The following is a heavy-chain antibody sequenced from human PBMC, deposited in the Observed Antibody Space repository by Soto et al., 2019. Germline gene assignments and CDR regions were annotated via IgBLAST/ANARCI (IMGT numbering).Heavy chain of an antibody. CDR2: IYYSGST. D-gene: IGHD3-10*01. CDR3: ARQGRRPTYYYYGMDV. Sequence: SETLSLTCTVSAGSISSSSYYWGWIRQPPGKGLEWIGSIYYSGSTYYNPSLKSRVTISVDTSKNQFSLKLSSVTAADTAVYYCARQGRRPTYYYYGMDVWGQGTTVTVS. CDR1: AGSISSSSYY. V-gene: IGHV4-39*01. J-gene: IGHJ6*02.